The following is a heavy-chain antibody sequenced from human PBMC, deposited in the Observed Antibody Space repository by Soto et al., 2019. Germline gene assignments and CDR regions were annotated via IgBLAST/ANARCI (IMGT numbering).Heavy chain of an antibody. Sequence: EVQLLESGGGLVQPGGSLRLSCVGSGFTFSSYDMTWVRQAPGKGLEWVSSFSFYGRRENTDYADSVKGRFTISRDNTRNTVYLQMDILRGEDTAVYYCAKSLSNDNGGPNDHCGQGTLVTVSS. CDR3: AKSLSNDNGGPNDH. J-gene: IGHJ1*01. CDR2: FSFYGRRENT. D-gene: IGHD1-1*01. CDR1: GFTFSSYD. V-gene: IGHV3-23*01.